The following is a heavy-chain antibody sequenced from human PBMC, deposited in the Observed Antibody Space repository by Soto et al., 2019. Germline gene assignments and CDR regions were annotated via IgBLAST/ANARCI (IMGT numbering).Heavy chain of an antibody. CDR3: ARGDSGFSGSHYLCYFNY. CDR2: INGGNGNT. D-gene: IGHD1-26*01. J-gene: IGHJ4*02. CDR1: GNTVPNYA. Sequence: QVQLVQSGAELKKPGASVKVSCKASGNTVPNYAIHWVRQAPGQRLEWMGWINGGNGNTYYSEHFQGRVTFTRDTSAGTVYMQLSSLTSEDTAVYFWARGDSGFSGSHYLCYFNYWGQGALVTVSS. V-gene: IGHV1-3*01.